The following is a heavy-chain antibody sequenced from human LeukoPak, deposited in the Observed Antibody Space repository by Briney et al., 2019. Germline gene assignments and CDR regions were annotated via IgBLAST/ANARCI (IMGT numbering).Heavy chain of an antibody. CDR3: AKRGDCSGTCTYDY. J-gene: IGHJ4*02. CDR1: GFTFSNYA. CDR2: VGGSGVKT. D-gene: IGHD2-2*01. Sequence: GGSLRLSCAASGFTFSNYAIHWVRQAPGKGLEWVSIVGGSGVKTYYADSVKGRFTISRDNSKNTVYLQVNSLRAEDTAVYYCAKRGDCSGTCTYDYWGQGTLVTVSS. V-gene: IGHV3-23*01.